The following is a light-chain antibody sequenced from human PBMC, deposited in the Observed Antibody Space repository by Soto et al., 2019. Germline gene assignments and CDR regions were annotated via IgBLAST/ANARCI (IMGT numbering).Light chain of an antibody. J-gene: IGLJ2*01. Sequence: QSALTQPPSVSGSPGQSVTISCTGTSSDVGSYYRVSWYQQPPGTAPKLMIYEVSNRPSGVPDRVSGSKSGNTASLTISGLQAEDEADYYCSSYTNNSTLFGGGTKLTVL. CDR3: SSYTNNSTL. V-gene: IGLV2-18*02. CDR1: SSDVGSYYR. CDR2: EVS.